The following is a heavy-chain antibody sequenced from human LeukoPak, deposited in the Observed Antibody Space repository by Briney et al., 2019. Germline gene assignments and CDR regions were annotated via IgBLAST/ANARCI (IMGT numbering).Heavy chain of an antibody. J-gene: IGHJ1*01. CDR2: IFHSGST. Sequence: SETLSLTCGVSGYSFSSGSNCGWIRPPPGKGLEWIGSIFHSGSTYYNPPLRSRVTISVDTSKNQFSLKLNSVTAADTAVYYCARAGGGYLTDFQHWGQGTLVTVSS. CDR3: ARAGGGYLTDFQH. D-gene: IGHD6-19*01. V-gene: IGHV4-38-2*01. CDR1: GYSFSSGSN.